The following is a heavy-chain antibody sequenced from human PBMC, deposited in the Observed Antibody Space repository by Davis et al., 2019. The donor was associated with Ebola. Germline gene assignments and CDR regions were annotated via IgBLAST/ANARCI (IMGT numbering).Heavy chain of an antibody. CDR1: GFTFDDYA. J-gene: IGHJ6*03. Sequence: PGGSLRLSCAASGFTFDDYAMHWVRQAPGKGLEWVSGISWNSGSIGYADSVKGRFTISRDNAKNSLYLQMNSQRAEDMALYYCAKGLRGGAMVTLGHPMDVWGKGTTVTVSS. V-gene: IGHV3-9*03. CDR2: ISWNSGSI. CDR3: AKGLRGGAMVTLGHPMDV. D-gene: IGHD5-18*01.